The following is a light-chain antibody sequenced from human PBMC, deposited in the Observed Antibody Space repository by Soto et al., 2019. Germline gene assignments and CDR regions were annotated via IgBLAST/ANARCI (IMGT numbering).Light chain of an antibody. CDR2: HTY. CDR1: QSVTSP. V-gene: IGKV3-11*01. J-gene: IGKJ4*01. CDR3: QERSGWLT. Sequence: EIVLTQSPATLSLSPGDRATLSCGANQSVTSPLAWYQQKPGQAPRLLIFHTYNRATGIPPRFSGSGSGTDFTLTISSLEPEDFAVYYCQERSGWLTFGEGTKIDVK.